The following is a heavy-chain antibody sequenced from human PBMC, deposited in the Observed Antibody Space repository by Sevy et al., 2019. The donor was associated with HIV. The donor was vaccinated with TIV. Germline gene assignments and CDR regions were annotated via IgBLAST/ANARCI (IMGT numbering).Heavy chain of an antibody. CDR2: ISWNSGSI. CDR1: GFTFDDYA. V-gene: IGHV3-9*01. J-gene: IGHJ4*02. D-gene: IGHD3-16*01. Sequence: GGSLRLSCAASGFTFDDYAMHWVRQAPGKGLEWVSGISWNSGSIGYADSVKGRFTISRDNAKNSLYLQMNSLRAEDTALYYRAKAPLGGKFGGVIGYWGQGTLVTVSS. CDR3: AKAPLGGKFGGVIGY.